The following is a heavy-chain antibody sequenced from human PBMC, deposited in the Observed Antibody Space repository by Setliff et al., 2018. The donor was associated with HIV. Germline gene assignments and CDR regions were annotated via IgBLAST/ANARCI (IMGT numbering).Heavy chain of an antibody. CDR1: GGSFSGYY. Sequence: SVTLSRTCAVCGGSFSGYYWSWIRQPPGKGLEWIGYIYTSGSTNYNPSLNSRVTISVDTSKNQFSLKLSSVTAADTAVYYCARHGDYNFWSGYYFDFWGQGTLVTVSS. J-gene: IGHJ4*02. CDR3: ARHGDYNFWSGYYFDF. D-gene: IGHD3-3*01. V-gene: IGHV4-4*09. CDR2: IYTSGST.